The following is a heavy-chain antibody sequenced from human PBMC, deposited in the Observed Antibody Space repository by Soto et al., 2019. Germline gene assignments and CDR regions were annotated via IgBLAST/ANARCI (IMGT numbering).Heavy chain of an antibody. V-gene: IGHV3-53*01. Sequence: PGGSLRLSCAASGITVSSNYMSWVRQAPGKGLEWLSVIYSGGSTYYADSVKGRFTISRDNSKNTLYLQMNSLRVEDTAVYYCARDDYYGSGRLEYYYYGMDVWGQGTTVTVSS. J-gene: IGHJ6*02. CDR2: IYSGGST. D-gene: IGHD3-10*01. CDR1: GITVSSNY. CDR3: ARDDYYGSGRLEYYYYGMDV.